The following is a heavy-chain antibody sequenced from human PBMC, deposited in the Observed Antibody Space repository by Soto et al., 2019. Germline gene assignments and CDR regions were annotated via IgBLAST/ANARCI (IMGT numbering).Heavy chain of an antibody. V-gene: IGHV3-21*06. CDR1: GCTFRRYG. D-gene: IGHD2-2*01. CDR3: ARDPSEGRVGNWFES. Sequence: EVQLVESGGGLVKPGGSLRLSCAAYGCTFRRYGMNWLRQAPGKGLEWVASISSSTSYVYYADSVKGRFSTSRDNAKNILYLEMYALRTEDTAVYYCARDPSEGRVGNWFESWGQGTLVTLSS. J-gene: IGHJ5*01. CDR2: ISSSTSYV.